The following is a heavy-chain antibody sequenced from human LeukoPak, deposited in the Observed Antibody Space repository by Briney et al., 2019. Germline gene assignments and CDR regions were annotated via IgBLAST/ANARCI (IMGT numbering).Heavy chain of an antibody. CDR1: GFTFSSYW. CDR2: ISGSGGST. J-gene: IGHJ4*02. Sequence: GGSLRLSCAASGFTFSSYWMSWVRQAPGKGLEWVSAISGSGGSTYYADSVKGRFTISRDNSKNTLYLQMNSLRAEDTAVYYCAKDRVGIVVVVAAVFDYWGQGTLVTASS. D-gene: IGHD2-15*01. V-gene: IGHV3-23*01. CDR3: AKDRVGIVVVVAAVFDY.